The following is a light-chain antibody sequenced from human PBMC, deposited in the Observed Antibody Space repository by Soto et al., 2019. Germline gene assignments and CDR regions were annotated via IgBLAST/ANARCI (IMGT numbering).Light chain of an antibody. J-gene: IGKJ2*01. Sequence: DIQMTQSPSSLSASVGDRVTITCRASQGISNYVAWYQQKPGKVPKLLIYAASTLHSGVPSRFSGRGSGTDFALTISSLQPGDGGTYSCQKYNSVPYTFGQGTKVDIK. V-gene: IGKV1-27*01. CDR2: AAS. CDR3: QKYNSVPYT. CDR1: QGISNY.